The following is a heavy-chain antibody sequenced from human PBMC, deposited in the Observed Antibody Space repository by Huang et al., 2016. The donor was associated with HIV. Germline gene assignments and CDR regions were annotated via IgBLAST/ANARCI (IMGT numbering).Heavy chain of an antibody. CDR2: IRYDGNND. CDR1: GFPFRAYG. V-gene: IGHV3-30*02. Sequence: QVRLVESGGGVVQPGASLTLSCSASGFPFRAYGRDWVRQAPGKGPEWGSFIRYDGNNDYLRGSVKGRFTISRDNSNNTLYLRMNSLRPEDTAVYYCVKERGSSRARSSFDFWGQGTSVIVSS. J-gene: IGHJ3*01. CDR3: VKERGSSRARSSFDF. D-gene: IGHD6-13*01.